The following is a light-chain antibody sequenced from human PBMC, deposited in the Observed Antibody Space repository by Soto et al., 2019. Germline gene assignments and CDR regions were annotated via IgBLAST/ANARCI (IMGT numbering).Light chain of an antibody. CDR3: CSYAGSYNVV. V-gene: IGLV2-11*01. J-gene: IGLJ2*01. CDR2: DVS. Sequence: QSVLTQPRSVSGSPGQSVTISCTGTSSDVGGYKYVSWYQQHPGKAPKLMIYDVSKRPSGVPDRFSGSKSGNTASLTISGLQAEDEADYYCCSYAGSYNVVFGGGTKLTVL. CDR1: SSDVGGYKY.